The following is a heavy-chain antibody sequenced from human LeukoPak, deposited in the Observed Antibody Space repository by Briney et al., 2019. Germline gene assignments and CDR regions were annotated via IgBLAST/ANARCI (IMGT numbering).Heavy chain of an antibody. J-gene: IGHJ4*02. D-gene: IGHD3-22*01. CDR2: INPNSGGT. V-gene: IGHV1-2*02. CDR1: GYTFTGYY. Sequence: ASVKVSCKASGYTFTGYYMHWVQQAPGQGLEWMGWINPNSGGTNYAQKFQGRVTMTRDTSISTAYMELSRLRSDDTAVCYCARDPNYYDSSGPPDYWGQGTLVTVSS. CDR3: ARDPNYYDSSGPPDY.